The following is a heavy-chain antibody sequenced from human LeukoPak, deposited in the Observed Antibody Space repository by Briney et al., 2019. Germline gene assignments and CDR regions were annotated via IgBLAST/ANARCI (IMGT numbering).Heavy chain of an antibody. J-gene: IGHJ3*02. CDR3: ATIVPAANAKGAFDI. V-gene: IGHV3-30-3*01. D-gene: IGHD2-2*01. CDR1: GFTFSSYA. CDR2: ISYDGSNK. Sequence: GRSLRLSCAASGFTFSSYAMHWVRQAPGKGLEWVAVISYDGSNKYYADSVKGRFTISRDNSKNTLYLQMNSLRAEDTAVYYCATIVPAANAKGAFDIWGQGTMVTVSS.